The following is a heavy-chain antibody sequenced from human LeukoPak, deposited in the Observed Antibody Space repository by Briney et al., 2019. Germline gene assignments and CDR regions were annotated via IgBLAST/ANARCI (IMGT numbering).Heavy chain of an antibody. CDR2: IDYDSSHI. CDR1: GFTFSNSA. J-gene: IGHJ4*02. CDR3: ARDPLRYLRVGHYDY. V-gene: IGHV3-21*01. D-gene: IGHD3-9*01. Sequence: GGSLRLSCAASGFTFSNSAMNWVRQVPGKGLEWVSSIDYDSSHIYYAASVRGRFTISRDNARNSVYLQMNSLRVEGTAVYYCARDPLRYLRVGHYDYWGQGTLVAASS.